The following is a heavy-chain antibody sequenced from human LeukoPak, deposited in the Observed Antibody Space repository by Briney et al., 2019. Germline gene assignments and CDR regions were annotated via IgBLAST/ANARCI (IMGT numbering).Heavy chain of an antibody. D-gene: IGHD3-10*01. CDR2: IFPIFATA. J-gene: IGHJ5*02. V-gene: IGHV1-69*13. CDR1: GDTGTFSSFA. Sequence: TSVKVSCKASGDTGTFSSFAINWLRQAPGQGLEWMGGIFPIFATANYAQKFQGRLTITVDESTSTVYMELNSLRSDDMAMYFCAKTPGRGVITPGPNWFDPWGQGTLVTVSS. CDR3: AKTPGRGVITPGPNWFDP.